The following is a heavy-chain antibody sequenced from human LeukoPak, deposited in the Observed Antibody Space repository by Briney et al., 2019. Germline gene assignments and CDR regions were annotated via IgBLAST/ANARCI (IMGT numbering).Heavy chain of an antibody. D-gene: IGHD2-21*01. CDR1: GGSISSSNYY. V-gene: IGHV4-39*07. CDR2: IYCSGST. Sequence: PSETLSLTCTVSGGSISSSNYYWGWIRQPPGKGLEWIGSIYCSGSTYYNPSLKSRVTISLDTSKNQFSLKLSSVTAADTAVYYCARDLAGHFGGFYFDYWGQGTLVTVSS. J-gene: IGHJ4*02. CDR3: ARDLAGHFGGFYFDY.